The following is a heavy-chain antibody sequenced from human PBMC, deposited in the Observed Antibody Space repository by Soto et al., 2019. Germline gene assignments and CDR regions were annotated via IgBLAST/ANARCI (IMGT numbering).Heavy chain of an antibody. J-gene: IGHJ6*02. CDR3: ARGNGQQLIYYYYGMDV. CDR2: ISSSSSYI. V-gene: IGHV3-21*01. D-gene: IGHD6-13*01. Sequence: PGGSLRLSCAASGFTFSSYSMNWVRQAPGKGLEWVSSISSSSSYIYYADSVKGRFTISRDNAKNSLYLQMNSLRAEDTAVYYCARGNGQQLIYYYYGMDVWGQGTTVTVSS. CDR1: GFTFSSYS.